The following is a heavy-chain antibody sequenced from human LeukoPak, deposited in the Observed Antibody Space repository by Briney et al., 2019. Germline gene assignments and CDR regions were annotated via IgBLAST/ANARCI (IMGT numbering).Heavy chain of an antibody. CDR2: ISGGGGST. Sequence: GGSLRLSCAASGFTFSSYGMSWVRQAPGKGLDWVSAISGGGGSTYYPDSVKGRFTISRDNSRNTLYLQMNSLRAEDTAVYYCARDPLFCSGGSCYLAYFDYWGQGTLVTVSS. CDR1: GFTFSSYG. V-gene: IGHV3-23*01. D-gene: IGHD2-15*01. CDR3: ARDPLFCSGGSCYLAYFDY. J-gene: IGHJ4*02.